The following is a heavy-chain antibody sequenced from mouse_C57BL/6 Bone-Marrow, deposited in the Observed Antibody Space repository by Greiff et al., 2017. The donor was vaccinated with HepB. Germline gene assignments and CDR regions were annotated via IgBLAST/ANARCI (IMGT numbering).Heavy chain of an antibody. CDR3: SPLTTVVAWYFDV. V-gene: IGHV14-4*01. CDR2: IDPENGYT. D-gene: IGHD1-1*01. J-gene: IGHJ1*03. CDR1: GFNIKDDY. Sequence: EVQLQQSGAELVRPGASVKLSCTASGFNIKDDYMHWVKQRPEQGLEWIGWIDPENGYTEYASKFQGKATITADTSSNTAYLQLSSLTSEDTAVYYCSPLTTVVAWYFDVWGTGTTVTVSS.